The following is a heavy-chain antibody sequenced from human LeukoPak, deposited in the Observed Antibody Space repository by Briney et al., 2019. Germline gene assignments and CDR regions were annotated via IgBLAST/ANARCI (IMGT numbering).Heavy chain of an antibody. J-gene: IGHJ4*02. CDR2: ISGSGGST. Sequence: PGGSLRLSCAASGFTFSSYAMSWVRQAPGKGLEWVSAISGSGGSTYYADSVKGRFTISRDNSKNTLYLQMNSLRAEDTAVYYCAKEIPKGPFYDILTGSLDYWGQGTLVTVSS. CDR3: AKEIPKGPFYDILTGSLDY. V-gene: IGHV3-23*01. D-gene: IGHD3-9*01. CDR1: GFTFSSYA.